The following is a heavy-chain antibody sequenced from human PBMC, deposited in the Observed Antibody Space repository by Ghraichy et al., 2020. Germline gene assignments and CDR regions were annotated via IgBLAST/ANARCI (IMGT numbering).Heavy chain of an antibody. D-gene: IGHD6-19*01. V-gene: IGHV3-21*06. Sequence: GESLNISCEASGFTFSFYNMNWVRQAPGKGLEWVSSISSDSGSIYYRDSVKGRFTISRDNAKNSLYLQMSRLRAEDTAVYYCATREGWAAVAGTDYWGQGTLVPVSS. CDR1: GFTFSFYN. J-gene: IGHJ4*02. CDR2: ISSDSGSI. CDR3: ATREGWAAVAGTDY.